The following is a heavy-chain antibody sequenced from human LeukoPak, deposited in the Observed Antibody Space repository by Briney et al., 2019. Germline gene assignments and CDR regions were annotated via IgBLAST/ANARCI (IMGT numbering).Heavy chain of an antibody. J-gene: IGHJ4*02. D-gene: IGHD3-22*01. Sequence: GRSLRLSCAASGFTFDDYAMHWVRQAPGKGLEWVSGISWNSGSIGYADSVKGRFTISRDNAKNSLYLQMNSLRAEDTALYYCAKSGEGSSGDYFDYWGQGTLVTVSS. CDR3: AKSGEGSSGDYFDY. CDR1: GFTFDDYA. V-gene: IGHV3-9*01. CDR2: ISWNSGSI.